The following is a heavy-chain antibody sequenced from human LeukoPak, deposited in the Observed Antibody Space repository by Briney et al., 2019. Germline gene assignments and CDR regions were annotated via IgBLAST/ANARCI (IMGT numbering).Heavy chain of an antibody. V-gene: IGHV4-4*07. CDR1: GGSISSYY. CDR2: IYTSGST. J-gene: IGHJ4*02. Sequence: SETLSLTCTVSGGSISSYYWSWIRQPAGKGLEWIGRIYTSGSTNYNPSLKSRVTMSVDTSKNQFSLKLSSVTAADTAVYYCARENVFRFLEWLSFFDYWGQGTLVTVSS. CDR3: ARENVFRFLEWLSFFDY. D-gene: IGHD3-3*01.